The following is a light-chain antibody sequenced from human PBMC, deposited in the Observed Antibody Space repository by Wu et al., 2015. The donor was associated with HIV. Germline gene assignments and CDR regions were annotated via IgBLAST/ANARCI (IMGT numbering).Light chain of an antibody. CDR1: QSVSSNY. Sequence: EIVLTQSPATLSLSPGERATLSCRASQSVSSNYLAWYQQKPGQAPRLLIYAESSRASGIPDRFSGSGSGTDFTLTISSLEPEDFAVYYCQQRSKWLTFGGGTKVEIK. V-gene: IGKV3D-20*02. CDR2: AES. J-gene: IGKJ4*01. CDR3: QQRSKWLT.